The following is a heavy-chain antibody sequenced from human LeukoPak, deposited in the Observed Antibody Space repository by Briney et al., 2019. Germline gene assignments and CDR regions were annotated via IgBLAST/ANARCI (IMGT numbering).Heavy chain of an antibody. CDR3: ARARDFWSGYYGYFDY. CDR1: GGSFSGYY. CDR2: INHSGST. D-gene: IGHD3-3*01. V-gene: IGHV4-34*01. Sequence: PSETLSPTCAVYGGSFSGYYWSWIRQPPGKGLEWIGEINHSGSTNYNPSLKSRVTISVDTSKNQFSLKLSSVTAADTAVYYCARARDFWSGYYGYFDYWGQGTLVTVSS. J-gene: IGHJ4*02.